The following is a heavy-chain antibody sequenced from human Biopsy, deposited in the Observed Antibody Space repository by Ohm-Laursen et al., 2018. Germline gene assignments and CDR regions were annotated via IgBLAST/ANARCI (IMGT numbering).Heavy chain of an antibody. CDR1: GFTFSNYY. Sequence: SLRLSCSASGFTFSNYYMHWVRQAPGKGLLWVSRIKRDGTTTDYAESVKGRFTISRDNAKNTLYLHMNSLRAEDTAVYYCATEVVPAGIGGHWLDPWGQGTLVTVSS. V-gene: IGHV3-74*01. CDR2: IKRDGTTT. D-gene: IGHD2-2*01. CDR3: ATEVVPAGIGGHWLDP. J-gene: IGHJ5*02.